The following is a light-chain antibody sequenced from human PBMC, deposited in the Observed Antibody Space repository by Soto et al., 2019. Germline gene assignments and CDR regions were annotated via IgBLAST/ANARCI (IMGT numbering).Light chain of an antibody. J-gene: IGLJ1*01. CDR3: CSFADTAYV. CDR1: SSDVGAFNF. V-gene: IGLV2-11*01. Sequence: QSVLTQPRSVSGSPGQSVTISCTGTSSDVGAFNFVSWFQQHPGKVPELIIYDVSKRPSGIPDRFSGSKSGNTASLTISGLQAEDEADYYCCSFADTAYVFGTGTKLTVL. CDR2: DVS.